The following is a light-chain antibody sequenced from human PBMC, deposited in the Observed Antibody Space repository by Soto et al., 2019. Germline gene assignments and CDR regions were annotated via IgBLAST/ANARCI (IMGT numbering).Light chain of an antibody. V-gene: IGLV1-40*01. CDR2: GNS. Sequence: QSVLTQPPSVSGAPGQRVTISCTGSSSNIGAGYDVHWYQQLPGTAPKLLIYGNSNRPSGVPDRFSGSKSGTSASLAITGLQGEDEADYYCSLYTSENTYVFGTGTKVTVL. CDR3: SLYTSENTYV. CDR1: SSNIGAGYD. J-gene: IGLJ1*01.